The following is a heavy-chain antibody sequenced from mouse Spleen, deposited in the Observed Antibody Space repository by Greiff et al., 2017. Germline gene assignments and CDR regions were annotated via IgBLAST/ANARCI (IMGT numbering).Heavy chain of an antibody. CDR3: TRDYGNYQFDY. J-gene: IGHJ2*01. V-gene: IGHV5-12-1*01. CDR2: ISSGGGST. CDR1: GFAFSSYD. Sequence: EVQLVESGGGLVKPGGSLKLSCAASGFAFSSYDMSWVRQTPEKRLEWVAYISSGGGSTYYPDTVKGRFTISRDNAKNTLYLQMSSLKSEDTAMYYCTRDYGNYQFDYWGQGTTLTVSS. D-gene: IGHD2-1*01.